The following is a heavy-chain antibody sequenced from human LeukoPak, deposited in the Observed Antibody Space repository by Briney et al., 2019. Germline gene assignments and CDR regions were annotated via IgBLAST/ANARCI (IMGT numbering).Heavy chain of an antibody. D-gene: IGHD3-22*01. Sequence: GGSLRLSCGASGFIFSSYAMHWVRQAPGKGLEWVAFIRYDGSNEFYADSVQGRFTISGDNSKNTLYLQMNSLRAEDTAVYYCAKDGFYFGSSDYYYFDYWGQGTLVTVSS. J-gene: IGHJ4*02. V-gene: IGHV3-30*02. CDR3: AKDGFYFGSSDYYYFDY. CDR2: IRYDGSNE. CDR1: GFIFSSYA.